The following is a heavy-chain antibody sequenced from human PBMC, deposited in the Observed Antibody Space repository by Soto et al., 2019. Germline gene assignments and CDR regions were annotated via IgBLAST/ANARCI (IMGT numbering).Heavy chain of an antibody. D-gene: IGHD6-13*01. CDR2: ISSSSSYI. J-gene: IGHJ6*02. CDR3: ARVIEYSSSWYVYYYYGMDV. Sequence: SGGSLRLSCAASVFTFISYIINFFLQAPVKGLEWVSSISSSSSYIYYADSVKGRFTISRDNAKNSLYLQMNSLRAEDTAVYYCARVIEYSSSWYVYYYYGMDVWGQGTTVTVSS. CDR1: VFTFISYI. V-gene: IGHV3-21*01.